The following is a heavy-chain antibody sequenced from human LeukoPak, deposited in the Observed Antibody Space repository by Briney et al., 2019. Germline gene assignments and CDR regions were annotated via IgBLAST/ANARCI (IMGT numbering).Heavy chain of an antibody. V-gene: IGHV3-33*01. Sequence: GRCQRPSRPAAGFSLTSYAMDWVRLAAGKGLECLTFIGEVGSHRNYADSVKGRFTLYRATSKNTLYLQMDSQRGKDTSLSFCARDPSSTGYNDACDIWGQGTMVTVSS. CDR1: GFSLTSYA. CDR2: IGEVGSHR. J-gene: IGHJ3*02. D-gene: IGHD3-22*01. CDR3: ARDPSSTGYNDACDI.